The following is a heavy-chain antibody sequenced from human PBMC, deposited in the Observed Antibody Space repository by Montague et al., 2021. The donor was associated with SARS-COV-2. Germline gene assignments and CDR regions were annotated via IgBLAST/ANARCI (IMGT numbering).Heavy chain of an antibody. CDR1: GGSISSYY. Sequence: SETLSLTCTVSGGSISSYYWSWIRQPPGKGLEWIGYIHYSGSTNYNPSLKSRATISVDTSKNQFSLKLSSVTAADTAVYYCARDLGDYWGQGTLVTVSS. CDR2: IHYSGST. V-gene: IGHV4-59*13. CDR3: ARDLGDY. J-gene: IGHJ4*02.